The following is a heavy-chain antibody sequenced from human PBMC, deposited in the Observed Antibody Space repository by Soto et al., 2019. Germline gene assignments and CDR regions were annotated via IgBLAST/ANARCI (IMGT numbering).Heavy chain of an antibody. J-gene: IGHJ6*02. D-gene: IGHD6-19*01. Sequence: GASVTVSCKASGGTFSSYAISWVRQAPGQGLEWMGGIITIFGTANYAQKFQGRVTITADESTSTAYMELSSLRSEDTAVYYCARDRAGSIWPGRYYYYYGMDVWGQGTTVTVSS. CDR1: GGTFSSYA. CDR3: ARDRAGSIWPGRYYYYYGMDV. CDR2: IITIFGTA. V-gene: IGHV1-69*13.